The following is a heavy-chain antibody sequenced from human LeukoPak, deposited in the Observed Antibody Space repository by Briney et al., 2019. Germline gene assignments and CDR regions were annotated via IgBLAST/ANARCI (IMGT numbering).Heavy chain of an antibody. J-gene: IGHJ4*02. Sequence: GASVKVSCKASGYTFTSYGISWVRQAPGQGLEWMGWISAYNGNTNYAQKLQGRVTMTTDTSTSTAYMELRSLRSDDTAVYYCASGYYSSGWDYYVPSDYWGQGTLVTVSS. D-gene: IGHD6-19*01. V-gene: IGHV1-18*01. CDR1: GYTFTSYG. CDR3: ASGYYSSGWDYYVPSDY. CDR2: ISAYNGNT.